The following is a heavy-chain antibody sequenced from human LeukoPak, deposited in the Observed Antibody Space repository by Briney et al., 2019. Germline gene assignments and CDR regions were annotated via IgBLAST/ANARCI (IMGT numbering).Heavy chain of an antibody. V-gene: IGHV3-33*01. D-gene: IGHD3-22*01. CDR2: IWYDGSEN. CDR1: GFIFRTYG. Sequence: GGSLRLSCAASGFIFRTYGMHWVRQAPGKELEWVAVIWYDGSENFYAESVKGRFTITRDNSKNTLYLQMNSLRADDTAVYYCARDIRTYDYDSSGLSDGFDIWGQGTMVTVSS. J-gene: IGHJ3*02. CDR3: ARDIRTYDYDSSGLSDGFDI.